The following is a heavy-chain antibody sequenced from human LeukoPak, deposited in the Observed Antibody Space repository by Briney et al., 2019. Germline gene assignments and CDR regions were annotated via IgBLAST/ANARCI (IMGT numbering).Heavy chain of an antibody. CDR1: GYTFTSYY. D-gene: IGHD1-20*01. J-gene: IGHJ4*02. CDR3: ARRSYNWNDGLSYFDY. CDR2: INPSGGST. V-gene: IGHV1-46*01. Sequence: ASVKVSCKASGYTFTSYYMHWVRQAPGQGLEWMGIINPSGGSTSYAQKFQGRVTMTRDMSTSTVYMELSSLRSEDTAVYYCARRSYNWNDGLSYFDYWGQGTLVTVSS.